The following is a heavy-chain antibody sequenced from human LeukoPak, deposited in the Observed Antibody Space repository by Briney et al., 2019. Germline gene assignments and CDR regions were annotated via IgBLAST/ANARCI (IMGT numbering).Heavy chain of an antibody. CDR2: IRYDGSNK. CDR3: ARDPPHYGSGGGFGY. D-gene: IGHD3-10*01. V-gene: IGHV3-30*02. J-gene: IGHJ4*02. CDR1: GFTFSSYG. Sequence: GGSLRLSCAASGFTFSSYGMHWVRQAPGKGLEWVAFIRYDGSNKYYADSVKGRFTISRDNSKNTLYLQMNSLRAEDTAVYYCARDPPHYGSGGGFGYWGQGTLVTVSS.